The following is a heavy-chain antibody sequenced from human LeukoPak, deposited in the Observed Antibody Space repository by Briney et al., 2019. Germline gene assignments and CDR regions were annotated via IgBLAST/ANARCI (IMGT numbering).Heavy chain of an antibody. V-gene: IGHV4-34*01. CDR3: ARGHYYDSSGSPFLPNYFGY. CDR2: INHSGST. Sequence: SETLSLTCAVYGGSFSGYYWSWIRQPPGKGLEWIGEINHSGSTNYNPSLKSRVTISVDTSKNQFSLKLSSVTAADTAVYYCARGHYYDSSGSPFLPNYFGYWGQGTLVTVSS. D-gene: IGHD3-22*01. CDR1: GGSFSGYY. J-gene: IGHJ4*02.